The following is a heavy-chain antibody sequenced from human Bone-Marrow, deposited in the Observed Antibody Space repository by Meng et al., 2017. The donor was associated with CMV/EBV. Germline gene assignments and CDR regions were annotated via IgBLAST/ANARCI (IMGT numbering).Heavy chain of an antibody. CDR3: ARPRYSSGWVNQNYYYYGMDV. D-gene: IGHD6-19*01. J-gene: IGHJ6*02. V-gene: IGHV1-18*01. CDR1: GYTFTSYG. CDR2: ISAYNGNT. Sequence: ASVKGSCKASGYTFTSYGISWVRQAPGQGLEWMGWISAYNGNTNYAQKLQGRVTMTTDTSTSTAYMELRSLRSDDTAVYYCARPRYSSGWVNQNYYYYGMDVWGQGTTVTVSS.